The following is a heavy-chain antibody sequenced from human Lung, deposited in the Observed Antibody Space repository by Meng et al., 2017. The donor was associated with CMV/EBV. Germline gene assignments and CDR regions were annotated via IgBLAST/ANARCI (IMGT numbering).Heavy chain of an antibody. J-gene: IGHJ3*02. CDR1: GFTFSTYA. CDR2: ISGGSDGGRA. D-gene: IGHD1-26*01. CDR3: AKDPVVGAPHVFDI. V-gene: IGHV3-23*01. Sequence: GGSLRLXCEASGFTFSTYAMSWVRQPPGKGLEWVSAISGGSDGGRAFYADSVKGRFTISRDNSKSTLFLQMNSLTVEDTAVYYCAKDPVVGAPHVFDIWGQGAMVTVSS.